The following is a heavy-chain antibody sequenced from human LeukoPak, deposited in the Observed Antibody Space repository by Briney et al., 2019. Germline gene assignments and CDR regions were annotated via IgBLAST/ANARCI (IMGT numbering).Heavy chain of an antibody. CDR2: ISGTSSTI. J-gene: IGHJ4*02. D-gene: IGHD3-10*01. CDR3: ARDHPIYGSGS. V-gene: IGHV3-48*01. CDR1: GFSFSSYW. Sequence: GGSLRLSCAASGFSFSSYWMNWVRQAPGKGLEWVSYISGTSSTISYADSVKGRFTISRGNAKNSLYLQMNSLRAEDTAVYYCARDHPIYGSGSWGQGTLVTVSS.